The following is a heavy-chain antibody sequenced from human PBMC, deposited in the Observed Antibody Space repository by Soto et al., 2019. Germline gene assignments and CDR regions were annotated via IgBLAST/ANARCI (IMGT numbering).Heavy chain of an antibody. Sequence: QVQLVQSGAEVKKPGASVKVSCKASGYTFTGYYMHWVRQAPGQGLEWMGWINPNSGGTNYAQKFQGWVTMTRDTSISTAYMELSRLRSDDTAVYYCARDSGGFGELLLNWFDPWGQGTLVTVSS. CDR2: INPNSGGT. CDR3: ARDSGGFGELLLNWFDP. CDR1: GYTFTGYY. D-gene: IGHD3-10*01. J-gene: IGHJ5*02. V-gene: IGHV1-2*04.